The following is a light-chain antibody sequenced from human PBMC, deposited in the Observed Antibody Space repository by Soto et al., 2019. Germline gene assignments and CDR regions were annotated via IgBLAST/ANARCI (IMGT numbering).Light chain of an antibody. CDR2: DAS. J-gene: IGKJ1*01. Sequence: DIQLTQSPSTLSASVGDRVTITCRASQSISSGLAWYQQKPGKAPKLLIYDASSLESGVPSRFSGSGSGTEFTLTISSLQPDDFATYYCQQYNSYSGTFGQGTKVDI. CDR1: QSISSG. V-gene: IGKV1-5*01. CDR3: QQYNSYSGT.